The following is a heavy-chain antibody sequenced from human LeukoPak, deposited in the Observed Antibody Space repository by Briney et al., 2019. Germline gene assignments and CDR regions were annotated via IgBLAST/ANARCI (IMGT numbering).Heavy chain of an antibody. CDR1: GFTFSSYA. D-gene: IGHD4-17*01. CDR3: AKGAVVTTYYFDY. J-gene: IGHJ4*02. CDR2: ISASGGTT. Sequence: PGGSLRLSCAASGFTFSSYAMSWVRQAPGKGLEWVSAISASGGTTYYADSVKGRFTISRDNSRNTLYLQMNSLRAEDTAVYYCAKGAVVTTYYFDYWGQGTLVTASS. V-gene: IGHV3-23*01.